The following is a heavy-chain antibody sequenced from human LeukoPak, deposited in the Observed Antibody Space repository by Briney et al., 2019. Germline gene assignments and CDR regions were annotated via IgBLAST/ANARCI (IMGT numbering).Heavy chain of an antibody. CDR3: ARLRITMVRGVIIPGDY. CDR1: GFSPSTSGVG. V-gene: IGHV2-5*01. D-gene: IGHD3-10*01. CDR2: IYWNDDK. Sequence: SGPTLVKPTQTLTLTCTFSGFSPSTSGVGVGWIRKPPGKALEWLALIYWNDDKRYSPSLKSRLTITMDTSKNQVVLTMTNMDPVDTATYYCARLRITMVRGVIIPGDYWGQGTLVTVSS. J-gene: IGHJ4*02.